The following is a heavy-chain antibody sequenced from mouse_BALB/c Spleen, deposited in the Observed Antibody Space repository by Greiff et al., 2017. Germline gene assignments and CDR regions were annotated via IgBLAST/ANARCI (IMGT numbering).Heavy chain of an antibody. Sequence: EVKVVESGGGLVQPGGSRKLSCAASGFTFSSFGMHWVRQAPEKGLEWVAYISSGSSTIYYADTVKGRFTISRDNPKNTLFLQMTSLRSEDTAMYYCARGCGNYVDYFDYWGQGTTLTVSS. D-gene: IGHD2-1*01. V-gene: IGHV5-17*02. CDR1: GFTFSSFG. CDR3: ARGCGNYVDYFDY. J-gene: IGHJ2*01. CDR2: ISSGSSTI.